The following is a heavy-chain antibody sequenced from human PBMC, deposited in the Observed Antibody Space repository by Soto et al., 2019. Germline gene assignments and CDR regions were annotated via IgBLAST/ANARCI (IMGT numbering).Heavy chain of an antibody. CDR3: ARYIGYSNYGAGAFDI. D-gene: IGHD4-4*01. CDR2: IIPILGIA. J-gene: IGHJ3*02. V-gene: IGHV1-69*02. CDR1: GGTFSSYT. Sequence: QVQLVQSGAEVKKPGSSVKVSCKASGGTFSSYTISWVRQAPGQGLEWMGRIIPILGIANYAQKFQGRVTITADKSTSTAYMELRILRSEATAVYYWARYIGYSNYGAGAFDIWGQGTMVTVSS.